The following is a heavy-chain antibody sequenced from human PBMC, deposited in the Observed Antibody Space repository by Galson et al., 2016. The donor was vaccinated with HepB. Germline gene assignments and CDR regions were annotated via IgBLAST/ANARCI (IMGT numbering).Heavy chain of an antibody. CDR2: IKSDDSST. D-gene: IGHD7-27*01. CDR3: ASAWGSRGLFEY. V-gene: IGHV3-74*01. J-gene: IGHJ4*02. Sequence: SLRLSCAASGFAFGHYWMHWVRQAPGKGLVWVSRIKSDDSSTTYADSVRGRFTISRDNAKNTLYLQMNSLRVGDTAVYYCASAWGSRGLFEYWGQGALVTVSS. CDR1: GFAFGHYW.